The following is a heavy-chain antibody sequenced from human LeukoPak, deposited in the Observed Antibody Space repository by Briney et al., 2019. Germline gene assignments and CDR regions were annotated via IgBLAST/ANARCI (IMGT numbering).Heavy chain of an antibody. J-gene: IGHJ4*02. Sequence: GGSLRLSCAASGFTFSDYYMSWIRQAPGKGLEWVSYISSSGSTIYYADSVKGRFTISRDNAKNSLYLQMNSLRAEDTAVYYCTRTYYYDSSGYYYYWGQGTLVTVSS. CDR2: ISSSGSTI. D-gene: IGHD3-22*01. CDR1: GFTFSDYY. V-gene: IGHV3-11*01. CDR3: TRTYYYDSSGYYYY.